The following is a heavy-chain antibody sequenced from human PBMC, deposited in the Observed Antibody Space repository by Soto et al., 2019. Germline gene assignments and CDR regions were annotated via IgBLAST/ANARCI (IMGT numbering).Heavy chain of an antibody. Sequence: QVQLVESGGGVVQPGRSLRLSCGASGFTFSSYGMHWVRQAPGKGLEWVAVISYDGSNKYYADSVKGRFTISRDNSKNTLYLQMNSLRAEDTAVYYCAKETVSRGYFDYWGQGTLVTVSS. CDR2: ISYDGSNK. V-gene: IGHV3-30*18. CDR1: GFTFSSYG. D-gene: IGHD1-1*01. J-gene: IGHJ4*02. CDR3: AKETVSRGYFDY.